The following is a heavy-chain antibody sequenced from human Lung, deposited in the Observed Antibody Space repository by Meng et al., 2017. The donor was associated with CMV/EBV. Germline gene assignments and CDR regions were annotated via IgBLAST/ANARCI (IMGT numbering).Heavy chain of an antibody. Sequence: ASVXVSXKVSGYSLSGLSIHWVRQAPGKGLEWMGGLDPVNGVTVYAQNLEGRVTMTGDRSTDTAYMELSGLRSEDAAVYFCAADRGYQTSYGMDVWGRGTXVTVSS. J-gene: IGHJ6*04. CDR1: GYSLSGLS. CDR2: LDPVNGVT. D-gene: IGHD3-10*01. V-gene: IGHV1-24*01. CDR3: AADRGYQTSYGMDV.